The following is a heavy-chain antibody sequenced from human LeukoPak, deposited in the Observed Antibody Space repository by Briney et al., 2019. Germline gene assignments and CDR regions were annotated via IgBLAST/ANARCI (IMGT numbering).Heavy chain of an antibody. CDR2: IRYDGSNK. CDR1: GFTFSSYG. V-gene: IGHV3-30*02. CDR3: AKDLGVVPAASMDV. Sequence: PGGSLRLSCAASGFTFSSYGMHWVRQAPGKGLEWVAFIRYDGSNKYYGDSVKGRFTISRDNSKNTLYLQMNSLRAEDTAVYYCAKDLGVVPAASMDVWGKGTTVTISS. J-gene: IGHJ6*03. D-gene: IGHD2-2*01.